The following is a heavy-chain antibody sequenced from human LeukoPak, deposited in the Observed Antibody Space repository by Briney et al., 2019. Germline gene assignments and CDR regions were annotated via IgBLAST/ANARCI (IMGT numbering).Heavy chain of an antibody. D-gene: IGHD5-18*01. CDR2: ISGSGGST. CDR3: AKVAAGGYSYGLDY. CDR1: GFTFSSYA. Sequence: GGSLRLSCEASGFTFSSYAMSWVRQAPGKGLEWVSTISGSGGSTYYADSVKGRFTISRDNSKNTLYMQMNRLRAEDTAKYYCAKVAAGGYSYGLDYRGQGTLVTVSS. V-gene: IGHV3-23*01. J-gene: IGHJ4*02.